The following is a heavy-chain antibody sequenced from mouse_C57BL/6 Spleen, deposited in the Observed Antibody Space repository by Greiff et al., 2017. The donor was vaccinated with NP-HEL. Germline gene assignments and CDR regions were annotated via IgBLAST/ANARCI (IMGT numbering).Heavy chain of an antibody. CDR2: IHPNSGST. Sequence: VQLQQPGAELVKPGASVKLSCKASGYTFTSYWMHWVKQRPGQGLEWIGMIHPNSGSTNYNEKFKSKTTLTVDKSSSTAYMQLSSLTSEDSAVYYCATLNWDDAMDYWGQGTSVTVSS. D-gene: IGHD4-1*01. V-gene: IGHV1-64*01. J-gene: IGHJ4*01. CDR3: ATLNWDDAMDY. CDR1: GYTFTSYW.